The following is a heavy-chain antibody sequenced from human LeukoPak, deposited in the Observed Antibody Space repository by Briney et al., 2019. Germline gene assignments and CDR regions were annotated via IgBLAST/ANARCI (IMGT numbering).Heavy chain of an antibody. J-gene: IGHJ5*02. CDR1: GGSISSYY. CDR3: ARVQTNWFDP. Sequence: SETLSLTCTVSGGSISSYYWSWIRQPPGKGLEWIGYIYYSGSTNYNPSLKSRVTISVDTSKNQFSLKLSSVTAADTAVYYCARVQTNWFDPWGQGTLVTVSS. CDR2: IYYSGST. V-gene: IGHV4-59*01.